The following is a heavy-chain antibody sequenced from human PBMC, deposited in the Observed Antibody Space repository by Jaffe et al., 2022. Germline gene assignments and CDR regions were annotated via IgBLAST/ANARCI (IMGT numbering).Heavy chain of an antibody. CDR1: GFTVSSNY. D-gene: IGHD3-22*01. CDR3: ARAHYYDSSRSYYFDY. Sequence: EVQLVESGGGLVQPGGSLRLSCAASGFTVSSNYMSWVRQAPGKGLEWVSVIYSGGSTYYADSVKGRFTISRDNSKNTLYLQMNSLRAEDTAVYYCARAHYYDSSRSYYFDYWGQGTLVTVSS. CDR2: IYSGGST. J-gene: IGHJ4*02. V-gene: IGHV3-66*02.